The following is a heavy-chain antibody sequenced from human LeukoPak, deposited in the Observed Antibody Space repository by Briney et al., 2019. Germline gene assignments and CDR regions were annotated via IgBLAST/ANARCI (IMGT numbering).Heavy chain of an antibody. J-gene: IGHJ4*02. CDR3: ARVMATGKPLSDY. V-gene: IGHV1-2*02. D-gene: IGHD5-24*01. CDR1: GYTFTGYY. CDR2: INPNSGGT. Sequence: ASVKVSCKASGYTFTGYYMHWVRQAPGQGLEGMGWINPNSGGTNYAQKFRGRVTMTRDTSISTAYMELSRLRSEDTGVYYCARVMATGKPLSDYWGQGTLVTVSS.